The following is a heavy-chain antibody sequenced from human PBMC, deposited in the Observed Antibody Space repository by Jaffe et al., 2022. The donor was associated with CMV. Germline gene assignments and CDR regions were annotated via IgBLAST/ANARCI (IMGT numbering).Heavy chain of an antibody. J-gene: IGHJ5*02. CDR3: ARSRPPYSGYASGWFDP. CDR2: IWYDGSNK. D-gene: IGHD5-12*01. Sequence: QVQLVESGGGVVQPGRSLRLSCAASGFTFSSYGMHWVRQAPGKGLEWVAVIWYDGSNKYYADSVKGRFTISRDNSKNTLYLQMNSLRAEDTAVYYCARSRPPYSGYASGWFDPWGQGTLVTVSS. V-gene: IGHV3-33*01. CDR1: GFTFSSYG.